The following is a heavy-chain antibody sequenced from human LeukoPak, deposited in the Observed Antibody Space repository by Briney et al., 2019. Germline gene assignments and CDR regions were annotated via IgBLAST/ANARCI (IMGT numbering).Heavy chain of an antibody. J-gene: IGHJ3*02. D-gene: IGHD4-17*01. V-gene: IGHV3-9*01. CDR2: ISWNSGSI. CDR1: GFTFDDYA. CDR3: AKDTNYGDYDAFDI. Sequence: GGSLRLSCAASGFTFDDYAMHWVRHAPGKGLEWVSGISWNSGSIGYADSVKGRFTISRDNAKNSLYLQMNSLRAEDTALYYCAKDTNYGDYDAFDIWGQGTMVTVSS.